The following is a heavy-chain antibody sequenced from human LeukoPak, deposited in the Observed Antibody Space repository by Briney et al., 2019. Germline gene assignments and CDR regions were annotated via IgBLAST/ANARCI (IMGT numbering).Heavy chain of an antibody. V-gene: IGHV3-23*01. Sequence: GGSLRLSCAASGFTFSTYAMSWVRQAPGKGLEWVSTISGSGANTYYADSVRGRFTISRDNSKNTLYLHMNSLRAEDTAVYCCAKERAGYTNPYYFDYWGQGTLVTVSS. CDR3: AKERAGYTNPYYFDY. CDR2: ISGSGANT. D-gene: IGHD3-16*02. J-gene: IGHJ4*02. CDR1: GFTFSTYA.